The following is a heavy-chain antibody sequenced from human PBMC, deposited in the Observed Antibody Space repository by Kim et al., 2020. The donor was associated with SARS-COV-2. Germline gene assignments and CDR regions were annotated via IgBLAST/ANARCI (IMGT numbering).Heavy chain of an antibody. D-gene: IGHD3-9*01. CDR2: INHSGST. J-gene: IGHJ4*02. CDR1: GGSFSGYY. CDR3: ATPGDYDILTGYYY. Sequence: SETLSLTCAVYGGSFSGYYWSWIRQPPGKGLEWIGEINHSGSTNYNPSLKSRVTISVDTSKNQFSLKLSSVTAADTAVYYCATPGDYDILTGYYYWGQGTLVTVSS. V-gene: IGHV4-34*01.